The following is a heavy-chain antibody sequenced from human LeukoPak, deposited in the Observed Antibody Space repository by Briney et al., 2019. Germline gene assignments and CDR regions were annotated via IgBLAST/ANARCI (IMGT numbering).Heavy chain of an antibody. CDR3: AREEEIIVVVPAAIDY. D-gene: IGHD2-2*01. J-gene: IGHJ4*02. V-gene: IGHV3-21*01. Sequence: PGGSLRLSCAASGFTFSSYSMNWVRQAPGKGLEWVSSISSSSSYIYYADSVKGRFTIFRDNAKNSLYLQMNSLRAEDTAVYYCAREEEIIVVVPAAIDYWGQGTLVTVSS. CDR1: GFTFSSYS. CDR2: ISSSSSYI.